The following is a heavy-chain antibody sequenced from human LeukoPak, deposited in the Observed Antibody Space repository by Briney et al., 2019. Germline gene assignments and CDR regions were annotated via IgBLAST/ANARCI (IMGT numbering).Heavy chain of an antibody. CDR2: INHSGST. Sequence: PSETLSLTCTVSGGSISSSSYYWSWIRQPPGKGLEWIGEINHSGSTNYNPSLKSRVTISVDTSKNQFSLKLSSVTAADTAVYYCARCPYCEDAFDIWGQGTMVTVSS. J-gene: IGHJ3*02. D-gene: IGHD2-8*02. CDR3: ARCPYCEDAFDI. V-gene: IGHV4-39*07. CDR1: GGSISSSSYY.